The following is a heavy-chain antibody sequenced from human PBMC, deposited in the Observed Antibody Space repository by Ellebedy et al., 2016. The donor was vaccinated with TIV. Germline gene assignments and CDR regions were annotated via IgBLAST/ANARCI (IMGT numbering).Heavy chain of an antibody. CDR3: ARAKTEGEWTTFDK. Sequence: AASVKVSCKSSGYTFTTYGIHWLRQAPGQRPEWMGWINAGSGYTKYSQNFEGRVSISRDTSASTAYMYLYSLRSEDTAVYYCARAKTEGEWTTFDKWGQGTLVTVSS. CDR2: INAGSGYT. J-gene: IGHJ4*02. CDR1: GYTFTTYG. D-gene: IGHD1-1*01. V-gene: IGHV1-3*01.